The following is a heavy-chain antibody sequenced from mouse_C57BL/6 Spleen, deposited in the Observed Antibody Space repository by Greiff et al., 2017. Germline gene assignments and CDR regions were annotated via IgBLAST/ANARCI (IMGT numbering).Heavy chain of an antibody. V-gene: IGHV1-80*01. CDR2: IYPGDGDT. D-gene: IGHD1-1*01. Sequence: QVQLQQSGAELVKPGASVKISCKASGYAFSSYWMNWVKQRPGTGLEWIGQIYPGDGDTNYNGKFQGKATLTADKSSSTAYMQLSSLTSEDSAVYFCARWGYGSSHYFDYWGQGTTLTVSS. CDR3: ARWGYGSSHYFDY. J-gene: IGHJ2*01. CDR1: GYAFSSYW.